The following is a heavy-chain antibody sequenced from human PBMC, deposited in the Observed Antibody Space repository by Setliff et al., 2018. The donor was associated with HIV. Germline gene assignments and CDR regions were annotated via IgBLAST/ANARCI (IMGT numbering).Heavy chain of an antibody. CDR2: IYSNGKT. Sequence: TLSLTCPVSGGSISSRSYYWSWLRQPAGKGLEWIGRIYSNGKTDYNPSLKSRVTISEDTSKNQFSLKVNSVTAADTAMYFCARESPDGLDYWGQGSLVTVSS. D-gene: IGHD2-8*01. V-gene: IGHV4-61*02. J-gene: IGHJ4*02. CDR3: ARESPDGLDY. CDR1: GGSISSRSYY.